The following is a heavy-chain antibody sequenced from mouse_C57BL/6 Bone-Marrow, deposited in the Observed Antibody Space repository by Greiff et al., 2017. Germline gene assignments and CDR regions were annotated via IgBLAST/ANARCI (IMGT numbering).Heavy chain of an antibody. CDR1: GYTFTDYY. D-gene: IGHD1-1*01. Sequence: VQLQQSGAELVKPGASVKISCKASGYTFTDYYINWVKQRPGQGLEWIGKIGPGSGSTYYSEKFKGKATLTADKSSSTAYMQLSSLTSEDSAVYFCARRGSSYPYYYAMDYWGQGTSVTVSS. CDR2: IGPGSGST. J-gene: IGHJ4*01. V-gene: IGHV1-77*01. CDR3: ARRGSSYPYYYAMDY.